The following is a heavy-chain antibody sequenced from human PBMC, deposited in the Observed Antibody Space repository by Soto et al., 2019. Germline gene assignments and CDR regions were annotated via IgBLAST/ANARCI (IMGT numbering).Heavy chain of an antibody. D-gene: IGHD6-13*01. J-gene: IGHJ4*02. V-gene: IGHV5-51*01. Sequence: GESLKISCKGSGYSFTSYWIGWVRQMPGKGLEWMGIIYPGDSDTRYSPSVQGQFTISADKSISTAYLQWSSLKASDTAMYYCASRSSPYSFDYWGQGTLVTVSS. CDR1: GYSFTSYW. CDR3: ASRSSPYSFDY. CDR2: IYPGDSDT.